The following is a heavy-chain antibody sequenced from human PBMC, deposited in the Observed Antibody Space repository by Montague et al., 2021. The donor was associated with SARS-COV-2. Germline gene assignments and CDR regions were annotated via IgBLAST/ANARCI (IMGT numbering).Heavy chain of an antibody. CDR1: GFIFRNSW. CDR2: INGIGSAT. CDR3: ARDSVHRGD. D-gene: IGHD3-10*01. Sequence: SLRLSCAASGFIFRNSWMHWVRQVPGKGLEWVSRINGIGSATTYADSVTGRFTISRDKAENKLYLQLDSLRAEDTGVYYCARDSVHRGDWGQGTLVTVSS. V-gene: IGHV3-74*01. J-gene: IGHJ4*02.